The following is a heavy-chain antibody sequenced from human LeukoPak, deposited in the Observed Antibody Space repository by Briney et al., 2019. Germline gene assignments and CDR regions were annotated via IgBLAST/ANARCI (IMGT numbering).Heavy chain of an antibody. CDR2: IKQDGSEK. J-gene: IGHJ3*02. Sequence: GGSLRLSCAASGFTFSSYWMSRVRQAPGKGLEWVANIKQDGSEKYYVDSVKGRFTISRDNSKNTLYLQMNSLRAEDTAVYYCARDSVTMSPAFAFDIWGQGTMVTVSS. CDR1: GFTFSSYW. D-gene: IGHD3-22*01. V-gene: IGHV3-7*03. CDR3: ARDSVTMSPAFAFDI.